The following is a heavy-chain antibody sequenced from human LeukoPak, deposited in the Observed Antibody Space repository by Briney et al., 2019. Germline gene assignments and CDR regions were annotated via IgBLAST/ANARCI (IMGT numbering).Heavy chain of an antibody. CDR2: IKQDGSEK. J-gene: IGHJ4*02. Sequence: GGSLRLSCAASGFTFSSYWMHWVRQAPGKGLEWVANIKQDGSEKYYVDSVKGRFTISRDNAKNSLYLQMNSLRAEDTAVYYCARGLYYYDSRGTGFDYWGQGTLVTVSS. V-gene: IGHV3-7*01. CDR3: ARGLYYYDSRGTGFDY. D-gene: IGHD3-22*01. CDR1: GFTFSSYW.